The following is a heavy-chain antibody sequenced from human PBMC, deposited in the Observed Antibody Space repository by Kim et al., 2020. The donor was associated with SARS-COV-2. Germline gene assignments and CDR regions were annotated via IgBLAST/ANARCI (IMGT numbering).Heavy chain of an antibody. J-gene: IGHJ6*02. Sequence: ASVKFSCKASGYTFTSYAMHWVRQAPGQRLEWMGWINAGNGNTKYSQKFQGRVTITRDTSASTAYMELSSLRSEDTAVYYCARDPAERYFDWLEMDVWGQGTTVTVSS. CDR1: GYTFTSYA. V-gene: IGHV1-3*01. CDR3: ARDPAERYFDWLEMDV. CDR2: INAGNGNT. D-gene: IGHD3-9*01.